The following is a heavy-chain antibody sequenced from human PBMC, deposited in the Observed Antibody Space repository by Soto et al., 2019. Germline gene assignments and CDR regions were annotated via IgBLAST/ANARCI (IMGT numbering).Heavy chain of an antibody. CDR1: GYAFTSYY. J-gene: IGHJ5*02. CDR2: INPSGGST. D-gene: IGHD3-10*01. Sequence: AAVKVSCKASGYAFTSYYMHWVRQAPGQGLEWMGIINPSGGSTSYAQKFQGRVTMTRDTSTSTVYMELSSLRSEDTAVYYCAFAALLWFGELPSSGWFDPWGQRTLVTVSS. CDR3: AFAALLWFGELPSSGWFDP. V-gene: IGHV1-46*01.